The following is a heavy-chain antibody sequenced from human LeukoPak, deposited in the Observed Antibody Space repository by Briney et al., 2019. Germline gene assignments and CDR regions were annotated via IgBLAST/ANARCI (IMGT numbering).Heavy chain of an antibody. CDR2: ISWNSGSI. J-gene: IGHJ6*02. CDR1: GFTFDDYA. Sequence: GGSLRLSCAASGFTFDDYAMHWVRQAPGKGLEWFSGISWNSGSIGYADSVKGRFTISRDNAKNSLYLQMNSLRAEDTALYYCAKDSKSRYSSGWYPLDYYYYGMDVWGQGTTVTVSS. D-gene: IGHD6-19*01. CDR3: AKDSKSRYSSGWYPLDYYYYGMDV. V-gene: IGHV3-9*01.